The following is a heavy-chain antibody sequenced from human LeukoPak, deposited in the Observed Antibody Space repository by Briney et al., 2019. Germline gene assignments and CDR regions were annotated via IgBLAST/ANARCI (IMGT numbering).Heavy chain of an antibody. J-gene: IGHJ3*02. CDR2: IYYSGST. Sequence: SETLSLTCTVSGGSISSSSYYWGWIRHPPGKGLEWIGSIYYSGSTYYNPSLQSRVTISVDTSKNQFSLKLSSVTAADTAVYYCARAGDIVVVPAAIDAFDIWGQGTMVTVSS. V-gene: IGHV4-39*07. D-gene: IGHD2-2*01. CDR3: ARAGDIVVVPAAIDAFDI. CDR1: GGSISSSSYY.